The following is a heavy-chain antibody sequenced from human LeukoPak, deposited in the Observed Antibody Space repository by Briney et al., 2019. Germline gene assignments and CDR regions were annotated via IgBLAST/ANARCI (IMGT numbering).Heavy chain of an antibody. D-gene: IGHD6-19*01. V-gene: IGHV3-7*03. CDR2: IKEDGSEK. J-gene: IGHJ4*02. CDR3: ARDEGSGWDY. CDR1: GFTFDNYW. Sequence: GGSLRLSCAASGFTFDNYWMNWVRQAPGKGLEWVANIKEDGSEKNYVDSVKGRFTISRDNGKNSLYLEMNSLRVEDTAVYFCARDEGSGWDYWGQGTLVTVSS.